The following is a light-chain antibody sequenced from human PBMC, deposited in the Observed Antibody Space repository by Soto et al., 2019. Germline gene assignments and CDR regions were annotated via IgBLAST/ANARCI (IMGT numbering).Light chain of an antibody. Sequence: QSALTQPASVSGSPGQSIIISCTGTSSDVGLYDYVSWYQQYPGEVPKLIIYEVSNRPSGISNRFSGSKSGNTASLTISRLQSEDEADYYCCSYTSSDTYVFGTATKVTVL. CDR1: SSDVGLYDY. V-gene: IGLV2-14*01. CDR2: EVS. J-gene: IGLJ1*01. CDR3: CSYTSSDTYV.